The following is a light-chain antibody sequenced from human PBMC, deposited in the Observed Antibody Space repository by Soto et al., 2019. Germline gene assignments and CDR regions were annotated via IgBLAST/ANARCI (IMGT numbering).Light chain of an antibody. J-gene: IGKJ1*01. CDR3: QKYDSAPT. V-gene: IGKV1-27*01. CDR2: SAS. CDR1: QGIGNA. Sequence: DIQMTQAPSSLSAFVGDRVTMTWRPSQGIGNALAWYQQKPGTVPKLLIHSASTLQSGVPSRFSGSGSGTDFTLTISSLQPEDVATYYCQKYDSAPTFGPGTKVDIK.